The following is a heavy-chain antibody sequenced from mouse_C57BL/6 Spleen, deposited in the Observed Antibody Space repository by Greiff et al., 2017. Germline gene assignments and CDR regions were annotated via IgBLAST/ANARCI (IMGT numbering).Heavy chain of an antibody. CDR1: GYTFTSYW. J-gene: IGHJ2*01. V-gene: IGHV1-64*01. Sequence: VQLQQSGAELVKPGASVKLSCKASGYTFTSYWMHWVKQRPGQGLEWIGMIHPNSGSTNYNEKFKSKATLTVDKSSSTAYMQLSSLTSEDSAVYYCARSGTTVVAPLFDYWGQGTTLTVSS. CDR2: IHPNSGST. CDR3: ARSGTTVVAPLFDY. D-gene: IGHD1-1*01.